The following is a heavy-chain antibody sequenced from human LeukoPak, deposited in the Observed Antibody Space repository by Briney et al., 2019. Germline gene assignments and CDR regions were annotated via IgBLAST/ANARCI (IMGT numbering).Heavy chain of an antibody. CDR3: ARDLRGTYYTFDV. V-gene: IGHV4-59*01. CDR2: VSHTGAT. CDR1: GASINGYF. Sequence: SETLSLTCSVSGASINGYFWNWVRQTPERGLEWIGYVSHTGATTSNPTLKSRVSITIDTSKRQISLSMTSVTAADSALYYCARDLRGTYYTFDVWGPGTIVSV. J-gene: IGHJ3*01. D-gene: IGHD3-10*01.